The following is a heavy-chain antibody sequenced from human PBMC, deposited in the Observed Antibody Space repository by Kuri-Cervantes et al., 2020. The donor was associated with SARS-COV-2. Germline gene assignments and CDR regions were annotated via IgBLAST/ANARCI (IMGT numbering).Heavy chain of an antibody. J-gene: IGHJ5*02. CDR2: IYYSGST. D-gene: IGHD1-14*01. CDR3: ARAPGYNWFDT. Sequence: GSLRLSCTVSGGSISSGGYYWSWIRQPPGKGLEWIGYIYYSGSTNYNPSLKSRVTISVDTSKTQFSLKLTSVTAADTAVYYCARAPGYNWFDTWGQGTLVTVSS. V-gene: IGHV4-61*08. CDR1: GGSISSGGYY.